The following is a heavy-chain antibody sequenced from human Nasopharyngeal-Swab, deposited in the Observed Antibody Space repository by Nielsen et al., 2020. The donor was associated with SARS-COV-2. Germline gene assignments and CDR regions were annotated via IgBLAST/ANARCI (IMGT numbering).Heavy chain of an antibody. V-gene: IGHV3-30*03. CDR2: ISYDGSNK. CDR1: GFTFSSYG. CDR3: AREIVVVRHTTDAPDY. D-gene: IGHD3-22*01. J-gene: IGHJ4*02. Sequence: GESLKISCAASGFTFSSYGMHWVRQAPGKGLEWVAVISYDGSNKYYADSVKGRFTISRDNSKNTLYLQMNSLRAEDTAVYYCAREIVVVRHTTDAPDYWGQGTLVTVSS.